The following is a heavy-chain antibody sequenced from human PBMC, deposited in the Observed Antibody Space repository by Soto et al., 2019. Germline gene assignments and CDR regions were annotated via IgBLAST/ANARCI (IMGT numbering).Heavy chain of an antibody. CDR1: GFTFDSYS. V-gene: IGHV3-48*01. Sequence: GGSLRLSCAASGFTFDSYSMNWVRQAPGKGLEWVSYIHLSGDNIYYANSVKGRFTVSRDSATSSLSLQMSSLRADDKAVYYSVRAACTSCYGFQHWGPGTLVPVSS. J-gene: IGHJ1*01. CDR3: VRAACTSCYGFQH. CDR2: IHLSGDNI. D-gene: IGHD2-2*01.